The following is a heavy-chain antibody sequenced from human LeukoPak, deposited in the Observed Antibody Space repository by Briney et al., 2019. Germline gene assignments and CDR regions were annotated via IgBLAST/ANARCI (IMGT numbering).Heavy chain of an antibody. Sequence: PGGSLRLSCAASGFTFSSYGMHWVRQAPGKGLEWVAVISYDGSNKYYADSVKGRFTISRDNSKNTLYLQMNSLRAEDTAVYYCAKDLGSEYFDYWGQGTLVTVSS. D-gene: IGHD3-10*01. CDR2: ISYDGSNK. CDR3: AKDLGSEYFDY. CDR1: GFTFSSYG. V-gene: IGHV3-30*18. J-gene: IGHJ4*02.